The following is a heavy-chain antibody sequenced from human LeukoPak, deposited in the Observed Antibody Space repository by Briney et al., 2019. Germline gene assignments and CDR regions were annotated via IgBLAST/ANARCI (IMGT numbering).Heavy chain of an antibody. V-gene: IGHV1-24*01. D-gene: IGHD2-2*01. CDR2: FDPEDGET. Sequence: ASVKVSCKVSGYTLTELSMHWVRQAPGKGLEWMGGFDPEDGETIYAQKFQGRVTMTEDTSTDTAYMELSSLRSEDTAVYYCATDLYCSSTSCYVLGWFDPWGLGTLVTVSS. CDR3: ATDLYCSSTSCYVLGWFDP. J-gene: IGHJ5*02. CDR1: GYTLTELS.